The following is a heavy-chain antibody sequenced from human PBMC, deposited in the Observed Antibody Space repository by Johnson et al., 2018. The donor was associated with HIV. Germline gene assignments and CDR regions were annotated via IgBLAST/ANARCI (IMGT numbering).Heavy chain of an antibody. CDR2: MYSGGST. CDR3: VRGLLWFGELLEAFDI. Sequence: EVQMVESGGGLIQPGGSLRLSWAACGFTDSSDDMSWVRQAPGKGLVWVSIMYSGGSTYYADSVRGRCSISRDNSKNTLYLQMTSLRAEDTAVYYCVRGLLWFGELLEAFDIWGQGTMVTVSS. V-gene: IGHV3-53*01. D-gene: IGHD3-10*01. J-gene: IGHJ3*02. CDR1: GFTDSSDD.